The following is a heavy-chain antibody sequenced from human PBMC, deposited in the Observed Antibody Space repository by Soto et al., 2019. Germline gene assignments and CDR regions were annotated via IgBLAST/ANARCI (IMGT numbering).Heavy chain of an antibody. D-gene: IGHD1-26*01. CDR2: IYPGDSDT. Sequence: GESLKISCKGSGYSFTSYWIGWVRQMPGKGLEWMGIIYPGDSDTRYSPSFQGQVTISADKSISTAYLQWSSLKASDTAMYYCARHFDPWELLRGKFDYWGQGTLVTVSS. CDR3: ARHFDPWELLRGKFDY. CDR1: GYSFTSYW. V-gene: IGHV5-51*01. J-gene: IGHJ4*02.